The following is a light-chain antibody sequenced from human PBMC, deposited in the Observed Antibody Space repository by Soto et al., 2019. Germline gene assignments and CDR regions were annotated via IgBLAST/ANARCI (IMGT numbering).Light chain of an antibody. CDR1: QNIRTY. V-gene: IGKV1-39*01. CDR2: DAS. CDR3: QQTSTTLWT. Sequence: DIQMTQSPSSLSASVGDRVTITCRASQNIRTYINWYQQKSVRAPNLLIFDASRLQSGVPSRFSGTGSGTDFTLTITSLQPEDFATYYCQQTSTTLWTFGQGTKV. J-gene: IGKJ1*01.